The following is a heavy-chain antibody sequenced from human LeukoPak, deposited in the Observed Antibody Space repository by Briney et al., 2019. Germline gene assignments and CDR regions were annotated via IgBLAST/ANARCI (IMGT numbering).Heavy chain of an antibody. V-gene: IGHV1-2*02. D-gene: IGHD6-19*01. CDR3: ARDYAAVAGNWYFDY. CDR2: INPNSGGT. CDR1: GHTFSGYY. Sequence: GASVKVSCKTSGHTFSGYYIHWVRQAPGQGLEWMGWINPNSGGTNYAQKFQGRVTMTRDTSISTAYMELSRLRSDDTAVYYCARDYAAVAGNWYFDYWGQGTLVTVSS. J-gene: IGHJ4*02.